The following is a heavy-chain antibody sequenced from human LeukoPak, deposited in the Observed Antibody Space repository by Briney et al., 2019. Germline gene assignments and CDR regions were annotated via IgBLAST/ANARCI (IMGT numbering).Heavy chain of an antibody. CDR2: ISGTGSGDST. V-gene: IGHV3-23*01. CDR3: AKDPHPRRSTTITMDY. Sequence: HSGGSLRLSCVASGFTFRDYAMSWVRQAPGRGLEWVSVISGTGSGDSTDYADSVKVRFTISRDDSKNTLYLQMNSLRAEDTAVYFCAKDPHPRRSTTITMDYWGQGTLVTVSS. J-gene: IGHJ4*02. CDR1: GFTFRDYA. D-gene: IGHD2/OR15-2a*01.